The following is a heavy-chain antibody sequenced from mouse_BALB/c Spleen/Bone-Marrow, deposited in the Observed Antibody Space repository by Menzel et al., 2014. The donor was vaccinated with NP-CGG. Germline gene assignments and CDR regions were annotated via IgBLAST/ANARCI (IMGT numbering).Heavy chain of an antibody. CDR2: VLPGNGNT. D-gene: IGHD1-1*01. Sequence: HGLEWIGEVLPGNGNTDYNEEFKGKATFTADTSSNTAYMQLSSLTSEDSAVFYCARHGSSGFDYWGQGTALTVSS. CDR3: ARHGSSGFDY. J-gene: IGHJ2*01. V-gene: IGHV1-9*01.